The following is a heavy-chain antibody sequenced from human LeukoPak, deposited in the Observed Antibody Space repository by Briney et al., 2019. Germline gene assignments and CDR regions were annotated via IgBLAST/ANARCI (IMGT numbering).Heavy chain of an antibody. Sequence: ASVKVSCKAYEYTFTGHYIHWVRQAPGQGLEWMGWITPNTGSTNYAQKFQGRVTMTRDTSISTAYMELRSLRSDDTAVYYCARSGYCSGGSCYRFDYWGQGTLVTVSS. CDR1: EYTFTGHY. CDR2: ITPNTGST. J-gene: IGHJ4*02. CDR3: ARSGYCSGGSCYRFDY. V-gene: IGHV1-2*02. D-gene: IGHD2-15*01.